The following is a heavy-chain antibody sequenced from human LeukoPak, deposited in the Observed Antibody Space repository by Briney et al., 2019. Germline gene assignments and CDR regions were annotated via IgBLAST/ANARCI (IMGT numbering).Heavy chain of an antibody. V-gene: IGHV1-2*02. D-gene: IGHD2-15*01. CDR3: ARMILGYCSGGSCSSPFDY. CDR2: INPNSGGT. CDR1: GYTFTSYG. Sequence: ASVKVSCKASGYTFTSYGISWVRQAPGQGLEWMEWINPNSGGTNYAQKFQGRVTMTRDTSISTAYMELSRLRSDDTAVYYCARMILGYCSGGSCSSPFDYWGQGTLVTVSS. J-gene: IGHJ4*02.